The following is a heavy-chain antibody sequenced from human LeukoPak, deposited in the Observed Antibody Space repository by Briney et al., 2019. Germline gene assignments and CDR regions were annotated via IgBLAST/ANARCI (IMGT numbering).Heavy chain of an antibody. D-gene: IGHD2-15*01. V-gene: IGHV4-59*08. Sequence: SETLSLTCTVSGGSISSYYWSWIRQPPGKGLEWIGYIYYSGSTNYNPSLKSRVTISVDTSKNQFSLKLSSVTAADTAVYYCARHGCSGGSCYGDYWGQGTLVTVSS. CDR2: IYYSGST. CDR1: GGSISSYY. CDR3: ARHGCSGGSCYGDY. J-gene: IGHJ4*02.